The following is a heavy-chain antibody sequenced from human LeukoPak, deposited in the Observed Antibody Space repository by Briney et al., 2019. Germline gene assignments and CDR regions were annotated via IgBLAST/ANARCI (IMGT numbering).Heavy chain of an antibody. CDR1: GYTFTSYD. D-gene: IGHD3-3*01. Sequence: ASVKVSCKASGYTFTSYDINWVRQATGQGLEWMGWMNPNSGNTGYAQKFQGRVTMTRNTSISTAYMELSSLRSEDTAVYYCSITIFGVVITPIDYWGQGTLVTVSS. J-gene: IGHJ4*02. V-gene: IGHV1-8*01. CDR2: MNPNSGNT. CDR3: SITIFGVVITPIDY.